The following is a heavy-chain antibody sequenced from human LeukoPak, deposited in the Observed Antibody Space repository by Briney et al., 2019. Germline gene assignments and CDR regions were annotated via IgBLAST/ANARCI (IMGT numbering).Heavy chain of an antibody. V-gene: IGHV1-8*01. D-gene: IGHD6-13*01. CDR1: GYTFTSYD. J-gene: IGHJ1*01. CDR3: ARPGEYSSSWSEYFQL. Sequence: ASVKVSCKASGYTFTSYDINWVRQATGQGLEWMGWMNPNSGNTGYAQKFQGRVTMTRNTSISTAYMELSSLRSEDTAVYYCARPGEYSSSWSEYFQLWGQGTLVTVSS. CDR2: MNPNSGNT.